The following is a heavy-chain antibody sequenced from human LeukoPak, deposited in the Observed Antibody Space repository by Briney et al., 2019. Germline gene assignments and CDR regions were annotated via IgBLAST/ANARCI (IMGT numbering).Heavy chain of an antibody. CDR3: ARGPLGSSGWYVPAPARY. Sequence: ASVKVSCKASGYTFTSYDINWVRQATGQGLEWMGWMNPNSGNTGYAQKFQGRVTMTRNTSISTAYMELSSLRSEDTAVYYCARGPLGSSGWYVPAPARYWGQGTLVTVSS. CDR1: GYTFTSYD. CDR2: MNPNSGNT. D-gene: IGHD6-19*01. J-gene: IGHJ4*02. V-gene: IGHV1-8*01.